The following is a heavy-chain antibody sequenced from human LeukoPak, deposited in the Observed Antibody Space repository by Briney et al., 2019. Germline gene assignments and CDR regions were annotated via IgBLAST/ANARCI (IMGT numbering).Heavy chain of an antibody. Sequence: SETLSLTCTVSGGSISSYYWSWIRQPPGKGLEWIGYIYYSGSTNYNPSLKSRVTISADTFKNHFSLKLNSVATADTAVYYCTRGAGWLIDYWGQGILVTVSS. J-gene: IGHJ4*02. CDR2: IYYSGST. D-gene: IGHD3-16*01. V-gene: IGHV4-59*01. CDR1: GGSISSYY. CDR3: TRGAGWLIDY.